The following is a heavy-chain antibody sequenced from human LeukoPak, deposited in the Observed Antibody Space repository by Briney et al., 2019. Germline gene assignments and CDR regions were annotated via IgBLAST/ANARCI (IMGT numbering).Heavy chain of an antibody. J-gene: IGHJ4*02. CDR3: ARSRLLLDY. CDR2: INPIGGST. V-gene: IGHV1-46*01. CDR1: GYTXITYY. Sequence: GASVKVSCKASGYTXITYYMHWVRQAPGQGLEWMGIINPIGGSTSYAQKFQGRVTMTGDTPTSTVYMELSSLRSEDTAVYYCARSRLLLDYWGQGTLVTVSS. D-gene: IGHD2-21*02.